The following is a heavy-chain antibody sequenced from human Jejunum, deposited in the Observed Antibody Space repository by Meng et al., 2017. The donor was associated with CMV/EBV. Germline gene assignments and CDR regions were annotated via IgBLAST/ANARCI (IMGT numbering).Heavy chain of an antibody. CDR1: GGSISNYY. J-gene: IGHJ5*02. D-gene: IGHD1-26*01. Sequence: QMQPQESVPGPAKPSETLSLTCTVSGGSISNYYWSWIRQPPGKGLEWVGYIYKSGSTSYNPSLKSRVTISVDTSKNQISLKLSSVTAADTAVYYCARVPVGGTTWYWFDPWGQGTLVTVSS. V-gene: IGHV4-59*01. CDR3: ARVPVGGTTWYWFDP. CDR2: IYKSGST.